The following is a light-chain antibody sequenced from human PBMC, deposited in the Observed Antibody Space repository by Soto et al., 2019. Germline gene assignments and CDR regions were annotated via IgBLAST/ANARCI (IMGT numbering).Light chain of an antibody. CDR3: QQCLRIPLT. Sequence: DIQMTQSPSSLSASVGDRVTITCRASQSISTCLNWYQQKPGKAPKLLIYASSTLQSGVPSTFSGSGSGTDFTITISSVQPEDFATYFCQQCLRIPLTFGGGTKVDIK. V-gene: IGKV1-39*01. CDR1: QSISTC. J-gene: IGKJ4*01. CDR2: ASS.